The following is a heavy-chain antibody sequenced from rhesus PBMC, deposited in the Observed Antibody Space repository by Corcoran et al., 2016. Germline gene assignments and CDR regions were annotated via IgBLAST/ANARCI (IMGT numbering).Heavy chain of an antibody. CDR2: INVNSGSH. D-gene: IGHD2-27*01. CDR1: GASISSYW. CDR3: ATLVVFTAMVWGFDY. J-gene: IGHJ4*01. V-gene: IGHV4-80*01. Sequence: QVQLQESGPGLVKPSETLSLTCAVSGASISSYWWSCIRQPPGTGLEWIGEINVNSGSHHSTHSLKSRGTSSKDASKNQFSLKLSAVTAADTAVYYCATLVVFTAMVWGFDYWGQGVLVTVSS.